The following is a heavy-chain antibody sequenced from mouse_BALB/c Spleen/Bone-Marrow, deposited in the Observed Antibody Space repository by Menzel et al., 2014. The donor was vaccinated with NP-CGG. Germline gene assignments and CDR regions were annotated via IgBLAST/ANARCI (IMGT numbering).Heavy chain of an antibody. D-gene: IGHD2-13*01. Sequence: VQLQQSGAELVRPGTSVKVSCKASGYAFTNYLIEWVTQRPGQGLEWIGVINPGSGGTNYNEKFKGKATLTADKSSSTAYMQLSSLTSDDSAVYFCARRDYSFAYWGQGTLVTVSA. J-gene: IGHJ3*01. CDR1: GYAFTNYL. V-gene: IGHV1-54*01. CDR2: INPGSGGT. CDR3: ARRDYSFAY.